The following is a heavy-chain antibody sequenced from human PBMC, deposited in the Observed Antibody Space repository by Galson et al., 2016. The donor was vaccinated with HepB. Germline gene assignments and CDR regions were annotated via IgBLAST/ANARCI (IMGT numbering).Heavy chain of an antibody. V-gene: IGHV2-70*01. CDR3: ARSRRIAAAGHFDY. D-gene: IGHD6-13*01. CDR1: GFSLSKSGVC. Sequence: PALVKPTQTLTLTCTFSGFSLSKSGVCVSWIRKPPGKALEWLAIIDWDDEKHYSTSLGTRLTISKDTSRNQVVLTMTNLEPMDTATYYCARSRRIAAAGHFDYWGQGALVTVSS. CDR2: IDWDDEK. J-gene: IGHJ4*02.